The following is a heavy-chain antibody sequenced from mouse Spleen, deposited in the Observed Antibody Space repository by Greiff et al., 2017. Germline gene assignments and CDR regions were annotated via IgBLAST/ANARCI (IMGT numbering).Heavy chain of an antibody. Sequence: QVQLQQSGAELVRPGASVTLSCKASGYTFTDYEMHWVKQTPVHGLEWIGAIDPETGGTAYNQKFKGKAILTADKSSSTAYMELCSLTSEDSAVYYCSYRYDGRDWYFDVWGAGTTVTVSS. CDR2: IDPETGGT. CDR1: GYTFTDYE. CDR3: SYRYDGRDWYFDV. D-gene: IGHD2-14*01. V-gene: IGHV1-15*01. J-gene: IGHJ1*01.